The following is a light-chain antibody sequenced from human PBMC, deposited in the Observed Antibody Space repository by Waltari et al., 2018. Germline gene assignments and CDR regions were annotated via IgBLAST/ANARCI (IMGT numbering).Light chain of an antibody. CDR2: VAS. Sequence: EIVLTQSPGTLSLSPAERATLSCMASQTVTTTDLAWYQQRPGQAPTLLIYVASSRDTGVPDRVSGSGSGPDFSLTSSSLEPEDVAVCDCQQYDISPLTVGGGTKVEIK. V-gene: IGKV3-20*01. CDR3: QQYDISPLT. J-gene: IGKJ4*01. CDR1: QTVTTTD.